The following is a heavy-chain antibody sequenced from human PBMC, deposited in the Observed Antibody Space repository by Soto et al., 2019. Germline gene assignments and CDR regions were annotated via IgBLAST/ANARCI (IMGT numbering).Heavy chain of an antibody. CDR3: ARARVVVEPLDY. Sequence: GGSLRLSCVASGYTFNRYWMNWVRQAPGKGLEWVANIKEDGSETYYVDSVEGRFTISRDNARNSVSLQMNSLRAEDTAVYYCARARVVVEPLDYWGQGTLVTVSS. CDR2: IKEDGSET. J-gene: IGHJ4*02. V-gene: IGHV3-7*03. CDR1: GYTFNRYW. D-gene: IGHD2-15*01.